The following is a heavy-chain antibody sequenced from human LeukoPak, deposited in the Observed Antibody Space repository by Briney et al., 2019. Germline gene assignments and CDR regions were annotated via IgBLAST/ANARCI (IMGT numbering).Heavy chain of an antibody. CDR1: GGSISSYY. D-gene: IGHD4-17*01. J-gene: IGHJ6*03. CDR2: IYTSGST. CDR3: ARLYGDYGGYYYYYYMDV. Sequence: SETLSLTCSVSGGSISSYYWSWIRQPAGKGLEWIGRIYTSGSTNYNPSLKSRVTMSVDTSKNPFSLKLSSVTAADTAVYYCARLYGDYGGYYYYYYMDVWGKGTTVTVSS. V-gene: IGHV4-4*07.